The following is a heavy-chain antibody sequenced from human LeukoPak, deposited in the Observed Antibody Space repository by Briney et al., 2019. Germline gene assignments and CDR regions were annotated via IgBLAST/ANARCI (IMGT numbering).Heavy chain of an antibody. CDR1: GYSISSGYY. D-gene: IGHD2-2*01. CDR3: ARSLPEGLFDY. V-gene: IGHV4-38-2*02. Sequence: SETLSLTCSVSGYSISSGYYWDWIRQPPGKGLEWIASIYHSGKSYYNPSLESRVTISVDTSKNQISLKLRSVTAADTAVYYCARSLPEGLFDYWGQGTLVTVSS. CDR2: IYHSGKS. J-gene: IGHJ4*02.